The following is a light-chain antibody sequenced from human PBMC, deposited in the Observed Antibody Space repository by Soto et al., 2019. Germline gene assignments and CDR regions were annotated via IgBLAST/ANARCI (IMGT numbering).Light chain of an antibody. V-gene: IGKV1-6*01. CDR3: QQYDNYVIT. Sequence: AIQLTQSPSSLYASVGDRVTITCRASQAIRTALGWYQQKPGKVPKLLIYAASILQSGVPSRFSGSGSGTDFTLTISSLQPEDFATYYCQQYDNYVITFGQGTRLEIK. CDR1: QAIRTA. J-gene: IGKJ5*01. CDR2: AAS.